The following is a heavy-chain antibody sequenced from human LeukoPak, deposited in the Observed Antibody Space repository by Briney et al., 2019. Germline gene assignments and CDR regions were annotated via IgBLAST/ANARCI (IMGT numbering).Heavy chain of an antibody. D-gene: IGHD3-22*01. Sequence: PGGSLRLSCAASGFMFSSYWMSWIRQAPGKGLEWVANIKQDGSEKYYVDSVKGRFTISRDNSKNTLYLQMNSLRAEGTAVYYCAKDLVTMIVVVIHSFDYWGQGTLVTVSS. CDR3: AKDLVTMIVVVIHSFDY. CDR1: GFMFSSYW. J-gene: IGHJ4*02. V-gene: IGHV3-7*03. CDR2: IKQDGSEK.